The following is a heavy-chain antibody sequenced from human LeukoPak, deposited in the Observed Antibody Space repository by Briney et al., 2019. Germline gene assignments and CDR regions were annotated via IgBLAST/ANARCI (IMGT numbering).Heavy chain of an antibody. CDR3: ARGLSSHYDSSPLVFGI. Sequence: PSETLSLTCTVSGGSISSYYWSWFRLPPGKGLEWIGYIYYSGTTNYNPSLRGRVTMSVDTSRNQFSLKVRSVTAADTAVYYCARGLSSHYDSSPLVFGIWGQGTMVTVSS. V-gene: IGHV4-59*01. D-gene: IGHD3-22*01. CDR1: GGSISSYY. J-gene: IGHJ3*02. CDR2: IYYSGTT.